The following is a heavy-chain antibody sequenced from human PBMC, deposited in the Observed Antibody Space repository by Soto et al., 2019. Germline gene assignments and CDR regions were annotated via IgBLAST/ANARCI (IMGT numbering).Heavy chain of an antibody. CDR2: MNPNSGNT. Sequence: VASVEVSCKASGYTFTSYDINWVRQATGQGLEWMGWMNPNSGNTGYAQKFQGRVTMTRNTSISTAYMELSSLRSEDTAVYYCARLVVVPAAIHYYYYYGMDVWGQGTTVTVSS. D-gene: IGHD2-2*02. CDR3: ARLVVVPAAIHYYYYYGMDV. CDR1: GYTFTSYD. V-gene: IGHV1-8*01. J-gene: IGHJ6*02.